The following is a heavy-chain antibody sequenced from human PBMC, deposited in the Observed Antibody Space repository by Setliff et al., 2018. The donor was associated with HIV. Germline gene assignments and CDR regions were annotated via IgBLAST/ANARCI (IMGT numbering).Heavy chain of an antibody. CDR3: VRDTTSGWMLTS. Sequence: GESLKISCAASGFTFSTYGLNWVRQAPGKGLEWISYINNDSGTIYYADSVRGRFTISRDNARDSVYLQMNGLRADDTAVYYCVRDTTSGWMLTSWGQGTLVTVSS. V-gene: IGHV3-48*04. J-gene: IGHJ4*02. CDR2: INNDSGTI. D-gene: IGHD2-2*01. CDR1: GFTFSTYG.